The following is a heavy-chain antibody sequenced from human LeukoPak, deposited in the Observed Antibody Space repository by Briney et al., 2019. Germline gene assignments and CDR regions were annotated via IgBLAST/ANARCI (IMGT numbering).Heavy chain of an antibody. CDR3: ASHSYYLSSGSFGH. V-gene: IGHV1-8*01. D-gene: IGHD3-10*01. CDR2: MNPGSGNT. Sequence: ASVKVSCKASGYTFTSIDINWVRQATGQGPEWMGWMNPGSGNTGYAQKFRGRVTMTRDTSISTAYLELSSLTSEDTAVYYCASHSYYLSSGSFGHWGQGTLVTVSS. CDR1: GYTFTSID. J-gene: IGHJ4*02.